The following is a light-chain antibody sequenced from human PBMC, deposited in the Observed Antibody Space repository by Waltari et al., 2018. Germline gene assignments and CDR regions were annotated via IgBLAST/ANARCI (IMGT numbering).Light chain of an antibody. CDR1: QSVFNNY. CDR2: GAS. V-gene: IGKV3-20*01. Sequence: EIVLTQSPGTLSLSPGEGATLPCRASQSVFNNYLAWFQQRPGQAPRLLIYGASSRATGIPDRFRGSGSGTDFTLTVSTLEPEDFAVYYCHQYGTIPRTFGQGTKVEIK. CDR3: HQYGTIPRT. J-gene: IGKJ1*01.